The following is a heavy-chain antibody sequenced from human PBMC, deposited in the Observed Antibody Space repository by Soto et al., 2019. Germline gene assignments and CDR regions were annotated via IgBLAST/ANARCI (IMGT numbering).Heavy chain of an antibody. J-gene: IGHJ4*02. CDR3: TIVRVADSALDH. CDR1: GFSFSNNG. V-gene: IGHV3-30*03. D-gene: IGHD2-8*02. CDR2: MSYDGSDT. Sequence: SPRLSCVGSGFSFSNNGMHWVRQTPGKGLEWVAFMSYDGSDTFYADSVKGRFTISRDNSKNTLFLHMSNLRAEDTAMYYCTIVRVADSALDHWGQGTLVTVSS.